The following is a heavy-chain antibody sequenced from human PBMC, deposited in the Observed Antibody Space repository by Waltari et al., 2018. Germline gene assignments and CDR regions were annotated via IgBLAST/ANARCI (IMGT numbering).Heavy chain of an antibody. CDR3: ARGPYYDFWSGSNYYYYYMDV. CDR2: IYYSGST. CDR1: GGYISRYS. D-gene: IGHD3-3*01. Sequence: QVQLPESGPGLVEPLGSLSLTCTVSGGYISRYSWRCLRQAPGEGLQWIGYIYYSGSTNYNPSLKSRVTISVDTSKNQFSLKLSSVTAADTAVYYCARGPYYDFWSGSNYYYYYMDVWGKGTTVTVSS. J-gene: IGHJ6*03. V-gene: IGHV4-59*01.